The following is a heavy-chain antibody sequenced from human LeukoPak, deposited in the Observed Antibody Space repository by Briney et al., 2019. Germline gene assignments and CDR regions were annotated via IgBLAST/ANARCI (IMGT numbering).Heavy chain of an antibody. CDR2: MNPNSGNT. Sequence: ASVKVSCKASGYTFTSYDINWVRQATGQGLEWMGWMNPNSGNTGYAQKFQGRVTMTRNTSISTAYMELSSLRSEDMAVYYCARGGSGSYYNGDDYWGQGTLVTVSS. V-gene: IGHV1-8*01. D-gene: IGHD3-10*01. J-gene: IGHJ4*02. CDR1: GYTFTSYD. CDR3: ARGGSGSYYNGDDY.